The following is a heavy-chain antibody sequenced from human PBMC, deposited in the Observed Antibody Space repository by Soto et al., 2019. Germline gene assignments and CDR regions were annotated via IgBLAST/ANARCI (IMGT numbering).Heavy chain of an antibody. D-gene: IGHD2-15*01. CDR2: IWYDGSKE. CDR1: GFTFRRFG. J-gene: IGHJ4*02. CDR3: ARDYAANYFDY. V-gene: IGHV3-33*01. Sequence: AGPLILSRAASGFTFRRFGIHWVREAPGKWLEWVAFIWYDGSKEYYVDSVKGRFTISRDSSKNTIYLQMNSLRADDTAVYYCARDYAANYFDYWGQGTLVTVSS.